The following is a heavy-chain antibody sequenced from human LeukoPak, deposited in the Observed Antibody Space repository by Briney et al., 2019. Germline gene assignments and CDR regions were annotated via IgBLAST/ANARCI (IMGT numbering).Heavy chain of an antibody. CDR2: IYYRGST. D-gene: IGHD3-16*02. V-gene: IGHV4-39*01. J-gene: IGHJ4*02. CDR3: ARLTVWGSYRYDY. Sequence: SETLSLTCIVSGGSISSSSYYWGWIRQPPGKGLEWIGSIYYRGSTYYNPSLKSRVTISVDTSKNQLSLKFSSVTAADTAVYYCARLTVWGSYRYDYWGQGTLVTVSS. CDR1: GGSISSSSYY.